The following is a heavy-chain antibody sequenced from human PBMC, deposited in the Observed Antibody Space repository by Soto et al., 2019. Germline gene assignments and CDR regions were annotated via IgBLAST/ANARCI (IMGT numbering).Heavy chain of an antibody. D-gene: IGHD3-9*01. CDR1: GFTVSSNY. CDR2: IYSGGST. CDR3: ARGNLTGWAYYYYYYMDV. Sequence: GGSLRLSCAASGFTVSSNYMSWVRQAPGKGLEWVSVIYSGGSTYDADSVKGRFTISRHNSKNTPYLKMNSLRSEETAVYYCARGNLTGWAYYYYYYMDVWGKGTTVTVSS. V-gene: IGHV3-53*04. J-gene: IGHJ6*03.